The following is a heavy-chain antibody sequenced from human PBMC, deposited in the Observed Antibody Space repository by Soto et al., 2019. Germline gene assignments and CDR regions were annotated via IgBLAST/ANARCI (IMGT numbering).Heavy chain of an antibody. CDR3: ARGPTGYCSSTSCYREDYYYYYMDV. Sequence: LETLSLTCAVYGGSFSGYYWSWIRQPPGKGLEWIGEINHSGSTNYNPSLKSRVTISVDTSKNQFSLKLSSVTAADTAVYYCARGPTGYCSSTSCYREDYYYYYMDVWGKGTTVTVSS. V-gene: IGHV4-34*01. CDR2: INHSGST. D-gene: IGHD2-2*01. CDR1: GGSFSGYY. J-gene: IGHJ6*03.